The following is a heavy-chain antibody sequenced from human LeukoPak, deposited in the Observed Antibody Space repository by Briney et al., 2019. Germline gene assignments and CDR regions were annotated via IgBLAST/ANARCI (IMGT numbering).Heavy chain of an antibody. CDR3: ARHIRGGRYFDWLPPLGYYYYGMDV. CDR1: GGSISSSSYY. Sequence: PSETPSLTCTVSGGSISSSSYYWGWIRQPPGKGLEWIGSIYYSGSTYYNPSLKSRVTISVDTSKNQFSLKLSSVTAADTAVYYCARHIRGGRYFDWLPPLGYYYYGMDVWGQGTTVTVSS. V-gene: IGHV4-39*01. J-gene: IGHJ6*02. D-gene: IGHD3-9*01. CDR2: IYYSGST.